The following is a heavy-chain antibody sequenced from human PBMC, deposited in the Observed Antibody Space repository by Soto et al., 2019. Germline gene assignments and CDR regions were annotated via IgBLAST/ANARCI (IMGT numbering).Heavy chain of an antibody. CDR1: GYTHTELS. CDR2: FDPEDGET. V-gene: IGHV1-24*01. Sequence: ASAKVSCKVSGYTHTELSMHWVRQAPGKGLEWMGGFDPEDGETIYAQKFQGRVTMTEDTSTDTAYMELSSLRSEDTAVYYCASGHLPYYYYMDVWGKGTTVTVSS. J-gene: IGHJ6*03. CDR3: ASGHLPYYYYMDV.